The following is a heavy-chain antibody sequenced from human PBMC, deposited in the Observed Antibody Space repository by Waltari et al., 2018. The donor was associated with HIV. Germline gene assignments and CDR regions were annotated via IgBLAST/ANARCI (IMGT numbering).Heavy chain of an antibody. D-gene: IGHD1-26*01. CDR1: GYTFTGYY. V-gene: IGHV1-2*04. CDR2: INPNSGGT. J-gene: IGHJ6*02. CDR3: ARATVGASGCYYGMDV. Sequence: QVQLVQSGAEVKKPGASVKVSCKASGYTFTGYYMHWVRQAPGQGLEWMGWINPNSGGTNYAQKFQGWVTMTRDTSISTAYMELSRLRSDDTAVYYCARATVGASGCYYGMDVWGQGTTVTVSS.